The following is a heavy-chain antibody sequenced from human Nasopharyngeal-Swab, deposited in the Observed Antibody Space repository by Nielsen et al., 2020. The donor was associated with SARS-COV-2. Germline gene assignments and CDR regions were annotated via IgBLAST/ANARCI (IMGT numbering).Heavy chain of an antibody. J-gene: IGHJ6*03. CDR3: ARGPYYYDSSGYRAYYYYMDV. Sequence: WVRQAPGPGLEWMGWMNPNSGNTGYAQKFQGRVTMTRNTSISTAYMELSSLRSEDTAVYYCARGPYYYDSSGYRAYYYYMDVWGKGTTVTVSS. CDR2: MNPNSGNT. V-gene: IGHV1-8*01. D-gene: IGHD3-22*01.